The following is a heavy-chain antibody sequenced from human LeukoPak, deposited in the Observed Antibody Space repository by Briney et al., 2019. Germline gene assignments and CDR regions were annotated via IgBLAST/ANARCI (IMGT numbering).Heavy chain of an antibody. J-gene: IGHJ4*02. D-gene: IGHD4-23*01. CDR2: IYYSGST. V-gene: IGHV4-59*01. Sequence: SETLSLTCTVSGGSISSYYWSWIRQPPGKGLEWIGWIYYSGSTNYNPSLKSRVTISVDTSKNHFSLNLSSVTAADAAVYYCARDPNYGGTLYYFDYWGQGTLVTVSS. CDR1: GGSISSYY. CDR3: ARDPNYGGTLYYFDY.